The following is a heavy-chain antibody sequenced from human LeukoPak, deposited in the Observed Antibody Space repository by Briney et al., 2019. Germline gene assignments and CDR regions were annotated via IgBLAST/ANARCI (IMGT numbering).Heavy chain of an antibody. D-gene: IGHD3-3*01. Sequence: SETLSLTCTVSGGSISSYYWSWVRQPPGKGLEWIGFVYYTGSTNYSPSLKSRVTISVDTSKNQFSLKLRSVTAADTAVYYCARAYDFWSGNNWFDPWGQGTLVTVSS. CDR2: VYYTGST. J-gene: IGHJ5*02. V-gene: IGHV4-59*01. CDR1: GGSISSYY. CDR3: ARAYDFWSGNNWFDP.